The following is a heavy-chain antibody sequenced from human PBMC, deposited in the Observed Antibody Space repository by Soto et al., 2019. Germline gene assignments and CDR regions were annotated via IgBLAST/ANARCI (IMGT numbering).Heavy chain of an antibody. D-gene: IGHD3-16*01. Sequence: QVQLVESGGGVVQPGRSLRLSCTASGFTFRSYGMHWVRQAPGKGLEWVAVIWYDGGNKYYADSVKGRFTISRDNSKNTLYLQMNSLRAEDTAMYYCAKDGEVLGSLYYFDYWGQGTLVAVSS. CDR1: GFTFRSYG. CDR3: AKDGEVLGSLYYFDY. CDR2: IWYDGGNK. V-gene: IGHV3-33*06. J-gene: IGHJ4*02.